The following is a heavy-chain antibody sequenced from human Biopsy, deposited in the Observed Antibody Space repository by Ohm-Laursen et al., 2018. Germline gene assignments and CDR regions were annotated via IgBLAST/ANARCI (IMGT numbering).Heavy chain of an antibody. Sequence: SDTLSLTCPVSGGSISSDYWSWIRQTPGKGLEWIGYIYYSGSTNYNPSLRSRVTISVDTSKNQFSLRLNSVTAADTAAYYWARATNSTGWPYYYFYGMDVWGQGTTVTVSS. J-gene: IGHJ6*02. D-gene: IGHD2/OR15-2a*01. V-gene: IGHV4-59*07. CDR3: ARATNSTGWPYYYFYGMDV. CDR1: GGSISSDY. CDR2: IYYSGST.